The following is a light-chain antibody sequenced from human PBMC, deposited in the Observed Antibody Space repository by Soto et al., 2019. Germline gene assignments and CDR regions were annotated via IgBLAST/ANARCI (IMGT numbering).Light chain of an antibody. CDR3: SSYTSNSTLV. V-gene: IGLV2-14*01. J-gene: IGLJ1*01. CDR1: SSDVGGYNY. Sequence: QSALTQPASVSGSPGQSITISCTGTSSDVGGYNYVSWYQQHPGKAPKFMIYEVSNRPSGVSNRFSGSKSGNTASLTISVLQAEDEADYYCSSYTSNSTLVFGTGTKVTVL. CDR2: EVS.